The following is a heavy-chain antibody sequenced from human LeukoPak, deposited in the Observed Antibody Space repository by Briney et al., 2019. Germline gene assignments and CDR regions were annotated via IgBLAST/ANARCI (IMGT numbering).Heavy chain of an antibody. J-gene: IGHJ4*02. D-gene: IGHD6-19*01. CDR3: ARPRSTSGWDGDFDS. CDR1: GGSFSGYY. CDR2: IHTSGST. V-gene: IGHV4-4*07. Sequence: SETLSLTCAISGGSFSGYYWSWIRQPAGKGLEWIGRIHTSGSTNYNPSLKSRVTMSVDTSKNQFSLNLSSVTAADTAVYYCARPRSTSGWDGDFDSWGQGTLVIVSS.